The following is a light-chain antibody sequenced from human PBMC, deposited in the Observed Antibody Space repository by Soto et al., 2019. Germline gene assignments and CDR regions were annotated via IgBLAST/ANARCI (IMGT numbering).Light chain of an antibody. Sequence: EIVFTQSPGTLSLSPGERATLSCRASQTVTSTFLAWYQQKPGQAPRLLIYGASRRATGIPDRFSGSGSGTDFTLTITRLEPEDFAVYYCHQYDSSRTFGQGTKVEMK. CDR2: GAS. J-gene: IGKJ1*01. CDR1: QTVTSTF. V-gene: IGKV3-20*01. CDR3: HQYDSSRT.